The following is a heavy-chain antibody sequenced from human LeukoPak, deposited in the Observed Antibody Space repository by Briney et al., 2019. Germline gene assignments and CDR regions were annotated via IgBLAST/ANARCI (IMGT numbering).Heavy chain of an antibody. D-gene: IGHD2-15*01. CDR2: IIPIFGTA. CDR3: ARAVTARVVVAADVFAFDYGDRYYFDY. V-gene: IGHV1-69*05. CDR1: GGTFSSYA. J-gene: IGHJ4*02. Sequence: SVNVSCKASGGTFSSYAISWVRQAPGQGLEWMGGIIPIFGTANYAQKFQGRVTITTDESTSTAYMELSSLRSEDTAVYYCARAVTARVVVAADVFAFDYGDRYYFDYWGQGTLVTVSS.